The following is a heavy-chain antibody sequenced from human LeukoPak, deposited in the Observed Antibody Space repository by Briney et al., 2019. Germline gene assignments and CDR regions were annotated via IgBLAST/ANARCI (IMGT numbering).Heavy chain of an antibody. CDR1: AFTFGTYW. J-gene: IGHJ4*02. Sequence: GGSLRLSCTASAFTFGTYWMSWVRQAPGKGLEWVANIKQDGSDKYYVDSVRGRFTISRDNAKNSLYLQMNSLTAEDTAVYYCARDLDYWGQGTLVTVSS. V-gene: IGHV3-7*05. CDR2: IKQDGSDK. CDR3: ARDLDY.